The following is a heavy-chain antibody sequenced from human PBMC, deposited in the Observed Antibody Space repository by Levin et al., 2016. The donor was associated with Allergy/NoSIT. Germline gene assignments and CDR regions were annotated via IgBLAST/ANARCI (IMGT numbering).Heavy chain of an antibody. CDR3: ANRRDGYIHWAEYY. V-gene: IGHV3-23*01. J-gene: IGHJ4*02. Sequence: GESLKISCTASGFTFSTYAMSWVRQAPGKGLEWVSAISGSGGSSHYADSVKGRFTISRDNSKNTLYLQMNSLRAEDTAVYYCANRRDGYIHWAEYYWGQGTLVTVSS. D-gene: IGHD5-24*01. CDR2: ISGSGGSS. CDR1: GFTFSTYA.